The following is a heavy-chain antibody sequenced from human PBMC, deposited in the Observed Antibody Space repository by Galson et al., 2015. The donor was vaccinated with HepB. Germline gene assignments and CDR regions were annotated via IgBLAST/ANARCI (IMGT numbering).Heavy chain of an antibody. V-gene: IGHV4-59*01. CDR2: IYYSGST. CDR1: GGSISSYY. CDR3: ARDIGSYYRTDAFDI. D-gene: IGHD1-26*01. Sequence: SETLSLTCTVSGGSISSYYWSWIRQPPGKGLEWLGYIYYSGSTNYNPSLKSRVTISVDTSKNQFSLKLSSVTAADTAVYYCARDIGSYYRTDAFDIWGQGTMVTVSS. J-gene: IGHJ3*02.